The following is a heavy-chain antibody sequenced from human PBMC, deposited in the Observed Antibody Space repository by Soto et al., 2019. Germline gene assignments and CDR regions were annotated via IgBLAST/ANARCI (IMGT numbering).Heavy chain of an antibody. Sequence: GASLKISCNGSGYNFTIYCISCLRLMPRKGLEWMGTIYPGDSDTRYSPSFQGQVTISADKSISTAYLHCSRLKASDTAMYYYSSHRHGVYCYNSDYYYYGLEDWCQEATLTGSS. J-gene: IGHJ6*02. CDR2: IYPGDSDT. D-gene: IGHD3-22*01. CDR3: SSHRHGVYCYNSDYYYYGLED. CDR1: GYNFTIYC. V-gene: IGHV5-51*01.